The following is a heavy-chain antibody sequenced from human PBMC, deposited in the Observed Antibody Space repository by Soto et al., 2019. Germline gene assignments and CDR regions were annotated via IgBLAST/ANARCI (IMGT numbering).Heavy chain of an antibody. CDR2: ISAYNGNT. Sequence: ASVKVSCKASGYTFTSYGISWVRQAPGQGLEWMGWISAYNGNTNYAQKIQGRVTMTTDTSTSTAYMELRSLRSDDTAVYYCASDGYYDFWSANYYGMDVWGQGTTDTVSS. V-gene: IGHV1-18*01. D-gene: IGHD3-3*01. CDR1: GYTFTSYG. CDR3: ASDGYYDFWSANYYGMDV. J-gene: IGHJ6*02.